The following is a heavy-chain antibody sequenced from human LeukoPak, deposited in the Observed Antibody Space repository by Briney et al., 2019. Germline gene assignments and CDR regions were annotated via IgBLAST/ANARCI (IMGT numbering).Heavy chain of an antibody. CDR1: GYTFTGYY. D-gene: IGHD6-6*01. J-gene: IGHJ4*02. CDR3: ARDIEYSSSFDY. V-gene: IGHV1-2*06. Sequence: GASVKVSCKASGYTFTGYYMHWVRQAPGQGLEWMGRINPNSGGTNYAQKFQGRVTMTRGTSISTAYMELSRLRSDDTAVYYCARDIEYSSSFDYWGQGTLVTVSS. CDR2: INPNSGGT.